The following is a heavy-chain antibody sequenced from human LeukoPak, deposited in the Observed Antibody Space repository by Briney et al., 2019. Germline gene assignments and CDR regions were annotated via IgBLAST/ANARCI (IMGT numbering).Heavy chain of an antibody. CDR2: VRYGGNIK. CDR3: TKDLGTEYNIFDY. D-gene: IGHD3-9*01. Sequence: PGGSLRLSCAASEFTFSAYAMHWIRQAPGRGLEWVAFVRYGGNIKYYADSVKGRFTIFSDNSKNTLYLQMNSLRPEDTAVYYCTKDLGTEYNIFDYWGQGTLVTVSS. CDR1: EFTFSAYA. J-gene: IGHJ4*02. V-gene: IGHV3-30*02.